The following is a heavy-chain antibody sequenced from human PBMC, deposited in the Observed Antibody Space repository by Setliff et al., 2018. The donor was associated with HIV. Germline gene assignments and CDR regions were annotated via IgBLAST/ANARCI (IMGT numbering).Heavy chain of an antibody. CDR1: GFPFSSYS. Sequence: GGSLRLSCGASGFPFSSYSMNWFRQAPGKGLEWVSSISYGSTYIYQSDSVRGRFTISRDDAKKSLYLQMNSLGVEDTAVYYCARSAGIGNYRWDVWGKGTTVTVSS. J-gene: IGHJ6*04. CDR3: ARSAGIGNYRWDV. D-gene: IGHD1-7*01. CDR2: ISYGSTYI. V-gene: IGHV3-21*01.